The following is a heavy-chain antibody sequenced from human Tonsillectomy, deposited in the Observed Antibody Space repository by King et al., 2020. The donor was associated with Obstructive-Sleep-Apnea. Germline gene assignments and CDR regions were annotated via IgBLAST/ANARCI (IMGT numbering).Heavy chain of an antibody. Sequence: LPLQESGPGLVKPSETLSLTCTVSGGSISTSIYYWGWIRQPPGKGLEWIGTIYYSGSTYYNPSLKGRVTISVDTSKNQFSLRLSSVTAADTAVYYCAGDADPGIAVADSPVGFDYWGQGTLVTVSS. CDR3: AGDADPGIAVADSPVGFDY. J-gene: IGHJ4*02. CDR2: IYYSGST. CDR1: GGSISTSIYY. V-gene: IGHV4-39*07. D-gene: IGHD6-19*01.